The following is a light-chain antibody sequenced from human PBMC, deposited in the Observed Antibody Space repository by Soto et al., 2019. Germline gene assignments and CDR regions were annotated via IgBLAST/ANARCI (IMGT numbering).Light chain of an antibody. CDR3: AAWDDSLNAVV. CDR2: SNN. CDR1: SSNIGSNT. V-gene: IGLV1-44*01. Sequence: QSVLTQPPSASGTPGQRVTISCSGSSSNIGSNTVSWYQQLPGTAPKLLIYSNNQRPSVVPDRFSGSKSGTSASLAISGLQSEDEADYYCAAWDDSLNAVVFGGGTKLTVL. J-gene: IGLJ2*01.